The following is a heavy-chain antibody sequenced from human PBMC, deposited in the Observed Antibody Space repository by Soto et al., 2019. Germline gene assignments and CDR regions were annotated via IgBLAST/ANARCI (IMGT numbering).Heavy chain of an antibody. CDR2: IYKSGSA. J-gene: IGHJ3*01. CDR1: GGSISSGDCN. Sequence: QVQLQESGPGLVKPSQTLSLTCTVSGGSISSGDCNWSWVRQPPGKGLEWIGYIYKSGSAYHNPSLKSRVSISVDASKNQFSLKLTSVTAADTAVYHCARDNSKDYGNYAGAAFDLWGQGTMVTVSS. V-gene: IGHV4-30-4*01. CDR3: ARDNSKDYGNYAGAAFDL. D-gene: IGHD4-17*01.